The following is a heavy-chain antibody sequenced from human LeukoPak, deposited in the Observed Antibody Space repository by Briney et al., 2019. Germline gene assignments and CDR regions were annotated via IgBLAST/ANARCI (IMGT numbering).Heavy chain of an antibody. D-gene: IGHD5-12*01. CDR3: ATGSNVDIVATIQYYFDY. V-gene: IGHV1-24*01. CDR1: GYTLTELS. Sequence: ASVKVSCKVSGYTLTELSMHWVRQAPGKGLEWMGGFDPEDGETIYARKFQGRVTMTEDTSTDTAYMELSSLRSEDTAVYYCATGSNVDIVATIQYYFDYWGQGTLVTVSS. CDR2: FDPEDGET. J-gene: IGHJ4*02.